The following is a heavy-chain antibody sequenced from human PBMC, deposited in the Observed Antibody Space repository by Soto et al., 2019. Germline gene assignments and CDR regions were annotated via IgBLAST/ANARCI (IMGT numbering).Heavy chain of an antibody. CDR2: IYHSGNT. D-gene: IGHD2-2*02. Sequence: KASETLSLTCTVSGGSITTGGSYWSWIRQHPGKGLEWIGNIYHSGNTYYNPSLKSRLTISVDTSKNHFSLMVDSVTAADTAVYYCARARFQVLYGKPYFDSWGQGTRVTVSS. J-gene: IGHJ4*02. V-gene: IGHV4-31*03. CDR1: GGSITTGGSY. CDR3: ARARFQVLYGKPYFDS.